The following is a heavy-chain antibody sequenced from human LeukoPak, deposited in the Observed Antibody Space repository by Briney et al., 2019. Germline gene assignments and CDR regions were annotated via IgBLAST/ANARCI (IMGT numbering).Heavy chain of an antibody. V-gene: IGHV4-61*02. J-gene: IGHJ6*04. CDR1: GGSISSGSYY. D-gene: IGHD3-3*01. Sequence: SQTLSLTCTVSGGSISSGSYYWSWIRQPAGKGLEWIGRIYTSGSTNHNPSLKSRVTISVDTSKNQFSLKLSSVTAADTAVYYCARVQGDFWSGYSDVWGKGTTVTVSS. CDR3: ARVQGDFWSGYSDV. CDR2: IYTSGST.